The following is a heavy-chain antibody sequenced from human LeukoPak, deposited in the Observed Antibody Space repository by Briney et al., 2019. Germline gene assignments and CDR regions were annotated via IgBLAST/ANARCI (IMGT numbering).Heavy chain of an antibody. CDR2: IYYRGST. D-gene: IGHD3-10*01. J-gene: IGHJ4*02. CDR1: GDSISSYY. Sequence: PSETLSLTCTGSGDSISSYYWSWIRQPPGKGLEWIGYIYYRGSTNYNPSLKSRVTMSVDTSKNKFSLKLSSVTAADTAVYYCARKFGDYWGQGTLVTVSS. V-gene: IGHV4-59*08. CDR3: ARKFGDY.